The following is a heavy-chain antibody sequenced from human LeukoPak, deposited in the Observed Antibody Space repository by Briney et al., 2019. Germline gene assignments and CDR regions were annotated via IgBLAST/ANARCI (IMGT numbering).Heavy chain of an antibody. J-gene: IGHJ4*02. V-gene: IGHV3-48*02. CDR2: ISSSSSTI. Sequence: GGSLRLSCAASEFTFSSYSMNWVRQAPGKGLEWVSYISSSSSTIYYADSVKGRFTISRDNAKNSLYLQMNSLRDEDTAVYYCARRMSISGDYSFDYWGQGTLVTVSS. D-gene: IGHD4-17*01. CDR3: ARRMSISGDYSFDY. CDR1: EFTFSSYS.